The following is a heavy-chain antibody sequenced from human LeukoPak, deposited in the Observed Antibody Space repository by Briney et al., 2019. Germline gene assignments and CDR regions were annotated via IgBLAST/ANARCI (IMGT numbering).Heavy chain of an antibody. CDR3: AKDDAAYYNDSNLGGY. CDR2: ISSSGNTI. V-gene: IGHV3-48*03. CDR1: EFTFTSYE. J-gene: IGHJ4*02. D-gene: IGHD3-22*01. Sequence: GGSLRLSCAASEFTFTSYELNWVRQAPGKGLEWVSYISSSGNTISYADSVKGRFTISRDNSNNVLYLRLSSLRPEGTAMYYCAKDDAAYYNDSNLGGYWGQGTLVTVSS.